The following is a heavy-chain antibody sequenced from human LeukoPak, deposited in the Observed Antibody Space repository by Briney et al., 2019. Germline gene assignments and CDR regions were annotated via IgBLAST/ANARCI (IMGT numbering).Heavy chain of an antibody. CDR1: GFTFSSYS. V-gene: IGHV3-21*01. CDR2: ISSSSSYI. J-gene: IGHJ5*02. Sequence: GGSLRLSCAASGFTFSSYSMNWVRQAPGKGLEWVSSISSSSSYIYYADSVKGRFTISRDNAKNSLYLQMNSLRAEDTAVYYCARDFAGKSYYDFWSGYYGNWFDPWGQGTLVTVSS. CDR3: ARDFAGKSYYDFWSGYYGNWFDP. D-gene: IGHD3-3*01.